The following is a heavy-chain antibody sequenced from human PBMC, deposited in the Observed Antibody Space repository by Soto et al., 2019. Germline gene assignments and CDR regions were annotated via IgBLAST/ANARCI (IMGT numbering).Heavy chain of an antibody. CDR2: ISGSGGST. CDR3: AKDPWRGWFGSLDY. J-gene: IGHJ4*02. CDR1: GFTFSSYA. D-gene: IGHD3-10*01. Sequence: GGSLRLSCAASGFTFSSYAMSWVRQAPGKGLEWVSAISGSGGSTYYADSVKGRFTISRDNSKNTLYLQMNSRRAEDTAVYYCAKDPWRGWFGSLDYWGQGTLVTVSS. V-gene: IGHV3-23*01.